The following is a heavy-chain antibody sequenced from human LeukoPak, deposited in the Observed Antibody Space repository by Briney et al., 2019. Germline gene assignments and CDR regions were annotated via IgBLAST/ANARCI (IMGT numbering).Heavy chain of an antibody. Sequence: ASVKVSCKASGYTFTGYYMHWVRQAPGQGLEWMGWISAYNGNTNYAQKLQGRVTMTTDTSTSTAYMELRSLRSDDTAVYYCARDGDDFWSGYPPYLGYWGQGTLVTVSS. CDR2: ISAYNGNT. CDR3: ARDGDDFWSGYPPYLGY. D-gene: IGHD3-3*01. CDR1: GYTFTGYY. V-gene: IGHV1-18*04. J-gene: IGHJ4*02.